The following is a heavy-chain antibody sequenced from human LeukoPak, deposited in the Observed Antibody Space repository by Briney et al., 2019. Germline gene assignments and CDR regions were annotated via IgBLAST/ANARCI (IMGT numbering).Heavy chain of an antibody. D-gene: IGHD4/OR15-4a*01. CDR1: GFTFSDYA. Sequence: QPGGSLRLSCVGSGFTFSDYAIHWVRQAPGKGLEWVAVSSHDEVGKQFADSVKGRFTLSRDNSRDSVHLQMNRLRDEDTAVYYCAKDRGYGEHEPFESWGQGSLVTVSS. CDR3: AKDRGYGEHEPFES. J-gene: IGHJ4*02. CDR2: SSHDEVGK. V-gene: IGHV3-30*18.